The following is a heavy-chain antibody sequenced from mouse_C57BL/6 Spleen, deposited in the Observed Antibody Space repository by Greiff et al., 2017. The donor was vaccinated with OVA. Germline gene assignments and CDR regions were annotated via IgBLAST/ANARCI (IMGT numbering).Heavy chain of an antibody. D-gene: IGHD4-1*01. Sequence: VQLQQSGAELVKPGASVKLSCTASGFNIKDYYMHWVKQRTEQGLEWIGRIDPEDGETKYAPQFQGKATITAETSSNTAYLQLSSLTSEDTAVYYCASGIWDFPNYWGQGTTLTVSS. CDR2: IDPEDGET. V-gene: IGHV14-2*01. CDR3: ASGIWDFPNY. J-gene: IGHJ2*01. CDR1: GFNIKDYY.